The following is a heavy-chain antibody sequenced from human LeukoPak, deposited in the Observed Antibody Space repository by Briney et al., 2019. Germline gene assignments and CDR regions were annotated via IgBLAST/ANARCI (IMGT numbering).Heavy chain of an antibody. CDR2: FYYSGST. D-gene: IGHD5-24*01. V-gene: IGHV4-59*05. Sequence: GSLRLSCAASGFTFSSYSMNWVRQAPGKGLQWIGSFYYSGSTYYNPSLKSRVTIYVDTSKNQFSLKLSSVTAADTAVYYCARGRRDGYNLEYFDKWGQGTLVTVSS. CDR1: GFTFSSYSMN. J-gene: IGHJ4*02. CDR3: ARGRRDGYNLEYFDK.